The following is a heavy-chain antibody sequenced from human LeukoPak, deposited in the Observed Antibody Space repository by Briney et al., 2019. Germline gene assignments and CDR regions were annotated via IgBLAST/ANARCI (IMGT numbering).Heavy chain of an antibody. CDR2: IYYSGST. Sequence: SETLSLTCTVSGGSISSGGYYLSWIRQHPGKGLEWIGYIYYSGSTYYNPSLKSRVTISVDTSKNQFSLKLSSVTAADTAVYYCARDSTEAAFDYWGQGTLVTVSS. D-gene: IGHD1-26*01. CDR1: GGSISSGGYY. V-gene: IGHV4-31*03. CDR3: ARDSTEAAFDY. J-gene: IGHJ4*02.